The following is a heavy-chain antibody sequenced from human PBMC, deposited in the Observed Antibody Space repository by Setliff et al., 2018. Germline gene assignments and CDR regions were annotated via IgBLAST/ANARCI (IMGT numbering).Heavy chain of an antibody. CDR2: IYYSGNT. D-gene: IGHD6-6*01. V-gene: IGHV4-61*08. J-gene: IGHJ3*02. CDR3: ARATEKFGLYSSSSNPFDI. Sequence: SETLSLTCTVSGGSISSGGYYWSWIRQHPGKGLEWIGYIYYSGNTYYSPSLKSRVTISVDTSKNQFSLKLSSVTAADTAVYYWARATEKFGLYSSSSNPFDIWGQGTMVTVS. CDR1: GGSISSGGYY.